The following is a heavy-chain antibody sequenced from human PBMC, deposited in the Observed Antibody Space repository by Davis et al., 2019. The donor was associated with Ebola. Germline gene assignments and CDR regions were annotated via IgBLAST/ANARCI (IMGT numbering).Heavy chain of an antibody. V-gene: IGHV1-69*06. J-gene: IGHJ5*02. CDR3: ARSHHYYDSSGYYL. Sequence: AASVMVSCKASGGTFSSYAISWVRQAPGQGLEWMGGIIPIFGTANYAQKFQGRVTITADKSTSTAYMELSSLRSEDTAVYYCARSHHYYDSSGYYLWGQGTLVTVSS. CDR1: GGTFSSYA. CDR2: IIPIFGTA. D-gene: IGHD3-22*01.